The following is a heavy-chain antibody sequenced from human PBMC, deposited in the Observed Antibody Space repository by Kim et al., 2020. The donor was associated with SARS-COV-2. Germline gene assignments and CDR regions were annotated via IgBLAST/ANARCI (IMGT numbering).Heavy chain of an antibody. CDR1: GFTFSSYA. CDR2: ISGSGGST. CDR3: AKAGLYYDILTGYYNIGWYFDL. Sequence: GGSLRLSCAASGFTFSSYAMSWVRQAPGKGLEWVSAISGSGGSTYYADSVKGRFTISRDNSKNTLYLQMNSLRAEDTAVYYCAKAGLYYDILTGYYNIGWYFDLCVRGTLVAVSS. V-gene: IGHV3-23*01. D-gene: IGHD3-9*01. J-gene: IGHJ2*01.